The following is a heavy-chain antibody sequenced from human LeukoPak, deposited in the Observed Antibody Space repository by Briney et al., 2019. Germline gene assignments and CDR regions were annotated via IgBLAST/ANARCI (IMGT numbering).Heavy chain of an antibody. CDR2: ISSSSSYI. CDR3: ARGRLEWLLPFDY. V-gene: IGHV3-21*01. J-gene: IGHJ4*02. D-gene: IGHD3-3*01. Sequence: GGSLRLSCVGSGFTFSSYSMNWVRQAPGKGLEWVSFISSSSSYIYYADSVKGRFTISRDNAKNSLYLQMNSLRAEDTAVYYCARGRLEWLLPFDYWGQGTLVTVSS. CDR1: GFTFSSYS.